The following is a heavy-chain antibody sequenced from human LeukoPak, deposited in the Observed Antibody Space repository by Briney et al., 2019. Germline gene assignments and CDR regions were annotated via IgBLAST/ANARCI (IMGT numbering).Heavy chain of an antibody. Sequence: GGSLRLSCEASGFTFNTYSMNWARQAPGKGLEWVSSIDSSGGYMFYEDSVKGRFIISRDNAKDSLYLQMNSLRVEDTAVYYCLRGDRRDYWGQGTLVTVSS. CDR1: GFTFNTYS. V-gene: IGHV3-21*06. CDR3: LRGDRRDY. J-gene: IGHJ4*02. CDR2: IDSSGGYM.